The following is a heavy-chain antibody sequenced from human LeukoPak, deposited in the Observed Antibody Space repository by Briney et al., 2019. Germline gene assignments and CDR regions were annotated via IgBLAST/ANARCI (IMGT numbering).Heavy chain of an antibody. CDR3: VKNPNNLWSCFDS. V-gene: IGHV3-64D*06. J-gene: IGHJ4*02. CDR2: VSGDGGTT. CDR1: GFTFSSYS. Sequence: KPGGSLRLSCSASGFTFSSYSMHWVRQAPGKGLEYVSAVSGDGGTTRYADSVKGRFTISRDNSKNTLYLQMSSLRAEDTAVYYCVKNPNNLWSCFDSWGQGTLVTVSS. D-gene: IGHD3-10*01.